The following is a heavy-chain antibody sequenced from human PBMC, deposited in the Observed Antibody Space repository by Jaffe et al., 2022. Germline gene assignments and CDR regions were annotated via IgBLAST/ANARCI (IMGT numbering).Heavy chain of an antibody. Sequence: QVQLQESGPGLVKPSETLSLTCAVSGYSISSGYYWGWIRQPPGKGLEWIGSIYHSGSTYYNPSLKSRVTISVDTSKNQFSLKLSSVTAADTAVYYCARHFGVVVITTAFDYWGQGTLVTVSS. CDR1: GYSISSGYY. D-gene: IGHD3-22*01. CDR2: IYHSGST. CDR3: ARHFGVVVITTAFDY. J-gene: IGHJ4*02. V-gene: IGHV4-38-2*01.